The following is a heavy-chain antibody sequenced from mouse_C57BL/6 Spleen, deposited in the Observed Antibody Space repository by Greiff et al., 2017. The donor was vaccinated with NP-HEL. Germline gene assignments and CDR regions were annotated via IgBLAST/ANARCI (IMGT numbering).Heavy chain of an antibody. D-gene: IGHD2-5*01. J-gene: IGHJ2*01. Sequence: EVQLQQSGPELVKPGASVKISCKASGYTFTDYYMNWVKQSHGKSLEWIGDINPNNGGTSYNQKFKGKATLTVDNSSSTAYMELRSLTSEDSAVYYCARRSNYGVYYFDYWGQGTTLTVSS. CDR1: GYTFTDYY. CDR3: ARRSNYGVYYFDY. CDR2: INPNNGGT. V-gene: IGHV1-26*01.